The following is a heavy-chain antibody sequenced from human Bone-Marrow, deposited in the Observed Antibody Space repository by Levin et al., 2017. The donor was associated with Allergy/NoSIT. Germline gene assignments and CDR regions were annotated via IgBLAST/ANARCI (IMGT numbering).Heavy chain of an antibody. V-gene: IGHV4-30-4*01. CDR2: IYHSVST. CDR3: AGLTSAAAISYFQV. D-gene: IGHD2-2*01. CDR1: GGSISSGDYY. J-gene: IGHJ4*02. Sequence: SQTLSLTCSVSGGSISSGDYYWSWIRQPPGKGLEWIGYIYHSVSTFYTLPLRSRVTISIDTSKNQFSLKLRSVTAADTAVYFCAGLTSAAAISYFQVWGQGSLVTVSS.